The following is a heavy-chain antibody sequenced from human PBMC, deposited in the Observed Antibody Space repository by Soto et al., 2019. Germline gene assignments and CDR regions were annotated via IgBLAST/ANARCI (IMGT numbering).Heavy chain of an antibody. D-gene: IGHD3-3*01. J-gene: IGHJ6*02. CDR1: GYTFTGYY. V-gene: IGHV1-2*04. Sequence: ASVKVSCKASGYTFTGYYMHWVRQAPGQGLEWVGWINPNSGGTNYAQKFQGWVTMTRDTSISTAYMELSRLRSDDTAVYYCARDRKRTYYDFWSGYFKGVNFYYYGMDVWGQGTTVTVSS. CDR2: INPNSGGT. CDR3: ARDRKRTYYDFWSGYFKGVNFYYYGMDV.